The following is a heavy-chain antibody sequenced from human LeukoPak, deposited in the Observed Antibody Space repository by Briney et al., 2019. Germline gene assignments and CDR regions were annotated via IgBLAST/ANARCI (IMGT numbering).Heavy chain of an antibody. CDR3: ERDGYYYDSSGYYRIVDY. CDR1: GYTSTGYY. V-gene: IGHV1-2*02. D-gene: IGHD3-22*01. J-gene: IGHJ4*02. Sequence: ASVKVSCKASGYTSTGYYMHWVRQAPGQGLEWMGWINPNSGGTNYAQKFQGRVTMTRDTSISTAYMELSRLRSDDTAVYYCERDGYYYDSSGYYRIVDYWGQGTLVTVSS. CDR2: INPNSGGT.